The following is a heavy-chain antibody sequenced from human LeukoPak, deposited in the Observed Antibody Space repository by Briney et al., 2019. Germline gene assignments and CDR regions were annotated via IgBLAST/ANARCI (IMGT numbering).Heavy chain of an antibody. V-gene: IGHV3-7*01. CDR1: GFTFSSYW. Sequence: PGGSLRLSCAASGFTFSSYWMSWVRQAPGKGLEWVANIKQDGSEKYYVDSVKGRFTISRDNAKNSLYLQMNSLRAEDTAVYYCVGSYAHPAFDIWGQGTLVTVSS. CDR3: VGSYAHPAFDI. CDR2: IKQDGSEK. J-gene: IGHJ4*02. D-gene: IGHD2-2*01.